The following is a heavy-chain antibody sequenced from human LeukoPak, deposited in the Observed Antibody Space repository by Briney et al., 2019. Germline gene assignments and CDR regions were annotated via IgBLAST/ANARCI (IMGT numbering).Heavy chain of an antibody. J-gene: IGHJ3*02. CDR2: ISGSGGST. D-gene: IGHD4-17*01. CDR3: AREADYDQHAFDI. V-gene: IGHV3-23*01. Sequence: SGGSLRLSCAASGFTFSSYGMSWVRQAPGKGLEWVSAISGSGGSTYYADSVKGRFTISRDNSKNTLYLQMNSLRAEDTAVYYCAREADYDQHAFDIWGQGTMVTVSS. CDR1: GFTFSSYG.